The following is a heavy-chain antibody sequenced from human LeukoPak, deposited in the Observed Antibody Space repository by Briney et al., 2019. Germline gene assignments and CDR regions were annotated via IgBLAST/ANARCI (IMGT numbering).Heavy chain of an antibody. V-gene: IGHV3-7*01. CDR2: IKQDGSEK. J-gene: IGHJ5*02. D-gene: IGHD4-23*01. Sequence: GGSLRLSCAASGFTFSSYWMSWVRQAPGKGLEWVANIKQDGSEKYYVDSVKGRFTISRDNAKNSLYLQMNSLRAEDTAVYYCARDHCGGNSYGNWFDPWGQGTLVTVSS. CDR3: ARDHCGGNSYGNWFDP. CDR1: GFTFSSYW.